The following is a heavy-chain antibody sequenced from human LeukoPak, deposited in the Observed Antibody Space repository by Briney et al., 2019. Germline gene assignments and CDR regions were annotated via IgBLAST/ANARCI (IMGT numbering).Heavy chain of an antibody. V-gene: IGHV1-18*01. CDR3: ARAISGASPRWFDP. Sequence: ASVKVSCKASGYTFTSYGISWVRQAPGQGLEWMGWISAYNGSTNYAQKLQGRVTMTTDTSTSTAYMELRSLRSDDTAVYYCARAISGASPRWFDPWGQGTLVTVSS. CDR2: ISAYNGST. CDR1: GYTFTSYG. D-gene: IGHD3-10*01. J-gene: IGHJ5*02.